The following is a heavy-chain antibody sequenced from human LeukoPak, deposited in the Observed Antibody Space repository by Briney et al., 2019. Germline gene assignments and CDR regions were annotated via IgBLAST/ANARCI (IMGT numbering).Heavy chain of an antibody. CDR1: GFTFSSYG. V-gene: IGHV3-30*02. J-gene: IGHJ4*02. Sequence: GGSLRLSCAASGFTFSSYGMHWVRQAPGKGLEWVAFIRYDGSNKYYADSVKGRFTISRDNSKSTLYLQMNSLRAEDTAVYYCAKDPGSSSWYRATGYFDYWGQGTLVTVSS. D-gene: IGHD6-13*01. CDR2: IRYDGSNK. CDR3: AKDPGSSSWYRATGYFDY.